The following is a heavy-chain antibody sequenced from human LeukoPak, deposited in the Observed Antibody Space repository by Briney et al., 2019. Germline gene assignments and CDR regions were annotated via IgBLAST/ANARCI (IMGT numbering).Heavy chain of an antibody. CDR3: ARGPDMVRGVIIPYYFDY. D-gene: IGHD3-10*01. CDR2: IYSSGST. CDR1: GASINSYY. Sequence: SETLSLTCTVSGASINSYYWNWIRQPAGKRLEWIGRIYSSGSTNYNPSLKSRITMSVDTSKNQFSLKLNSVTAADTAVYYCARGPDMVRGVIIPYYFDYWGQGTLVTVSS. J-gene: IGHJ4*02. V-gene: IGHV4-4*07.